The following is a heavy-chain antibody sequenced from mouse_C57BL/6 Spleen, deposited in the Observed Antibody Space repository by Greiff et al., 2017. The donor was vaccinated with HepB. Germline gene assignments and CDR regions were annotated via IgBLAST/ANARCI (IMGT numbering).Heavy chain of an antibody. CDR3: ARDRGTTVRFAY. J-gene: IGHJ3*01. CDR1: GYSITSGYY. CDR2: ISYDGSN. V-gene: IGHV3-6*01. D-gene: IGHD1-1*01. Sequence: DVQLQESGPGLVKPSQSLSLTCSVTGYSITSGYYWNWIRQFPGNKLEWMGYISYDGSNNYNPSLKNRISITRDTSKNQFFLKLNSVTTEDTATYYCARDRGTTVRFAYWGQGTLVTVSA.